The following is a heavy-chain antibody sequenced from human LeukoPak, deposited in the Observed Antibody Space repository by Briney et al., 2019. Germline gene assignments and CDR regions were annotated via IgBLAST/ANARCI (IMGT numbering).Heavy chain of an antibody. CDR1: GFTVSSNY. Sequence: PGGSLRLSCAASGFTVSSNYMSWVRQAPGKGLEWVSVIYSGGSTYYADSVKGRFTISRDNSKNTLYLQMNSLRAEDTAVYYCARFLFYYGYDYWGQGTLVTVSS. CDR2: IYSGGST. J-gene: IGHJ4*02. V-gene: IGHV3-53*01. D-gene: IGHD3-10*01. CDR3: ARFLFYYGYDY.